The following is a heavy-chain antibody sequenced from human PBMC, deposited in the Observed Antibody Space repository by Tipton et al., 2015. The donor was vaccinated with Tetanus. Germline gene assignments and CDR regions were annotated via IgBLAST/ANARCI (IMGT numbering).Heavy chain of an antibody. CDR3: ARGRGYESPYYYYGMDV. D-gene: IGHD5-12*01. CDR2: IWYDGSNK. Sequence: SLRLSCAASGFTFSSYGMHWVRQAPDKGLEWVAVIWYDGSNKYYTDSVKGRFTISRDNSKNTLYLQMNSLRAEDTAVYYCARGRGYESPYYYYGMDVWGQGTTVTVSS. CDR1: GFTFSSYG. J-gene: IGHJ6*02. V-gene: IGHV3-33*01.